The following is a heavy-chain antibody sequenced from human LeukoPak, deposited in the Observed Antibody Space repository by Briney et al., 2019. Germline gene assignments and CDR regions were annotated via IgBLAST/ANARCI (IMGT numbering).Heavy chain of an antibody. D-gene: IGHD1-26*01. CDR3: AKRANQVVEPTAWRVYHY. Sequence: GGSLRLSCTASGFILGHYAMSWVRQAPGKGLEWVSVVSVGGEITHYADSVKGRFTISRDNSKNTLYLQMDSLRADDAAVYYCAKRANQVVEPTAWRVYHYWGQGTQVTVSS. V-gene: IGHV3-23*01. J-gene: IGHJ4*02. CDR2: VSVGGEIT. CDR1: GFILGHYA.